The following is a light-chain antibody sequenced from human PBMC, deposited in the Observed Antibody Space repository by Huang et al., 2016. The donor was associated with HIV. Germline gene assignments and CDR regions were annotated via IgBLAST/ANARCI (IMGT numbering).Light chain of an antibody. Sequence: EIVLTQSPGTLSLSPGERATLSCRASQSVSSSYLAWYQQKPGQAPRLLLYGASSRATGIPDRFSGSWSGTDFTLTISRLEPEDFAVYYCQQYGSSLWTFGQGTKVEIK. J-gene: IGKJ1*01. CDR1: QSVSSSY. CDR2: GAS. CDR3: QQYGSSLWT. V-gene: IGKV3-20*01.